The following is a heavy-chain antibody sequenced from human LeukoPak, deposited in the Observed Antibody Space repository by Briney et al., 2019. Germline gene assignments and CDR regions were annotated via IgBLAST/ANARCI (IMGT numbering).Heavy chain of an antibody. V-gene: IGHV3-7*01. CDR1: GFTFSSYA. CDR2: IKQDGSEK. D-gene: IGHD6-13*01. CDR3: ARDRVWTVLH. Sequence: SGGSLRLSCAASGFTFSSYAMSWVRQAPGKGLEWVANIKQDGSEKYYVDPVKGRFTISRDNAKNSLYLQMNSLRAEDTAVYYCARDRVWTVLHWGQGTLVTVSS. J-gene: IGHJ4*02.